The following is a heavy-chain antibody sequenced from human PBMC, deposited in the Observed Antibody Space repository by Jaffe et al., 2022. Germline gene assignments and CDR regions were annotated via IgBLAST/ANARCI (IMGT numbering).Heavy chain of an antibody. CDR1: GYTFTGYY. CDR2: INPNSGGT. V-gene: IGHV1-2*06. Sequence: QVQLVQSGAEVKKPGASVKVSCKASGYTFTGYYMHWVRQAPGQGLEWMGRINPNSGGTNYAQKFQGRVTMTRDTSISTAYMELSRLRSDDTAVYYCARDLGYCSGGSCYLFDYYYMDVWGKGTTVTVSS. CDR3: ARDLGYCSGGSCYLFDYYYMDV. J-gene: IGHJ6*03. D-gene: IGHD2-15*01.